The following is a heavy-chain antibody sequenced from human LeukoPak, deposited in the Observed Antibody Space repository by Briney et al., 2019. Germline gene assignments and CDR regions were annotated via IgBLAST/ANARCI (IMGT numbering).Heavy chain of an antibody. CDR1: GYTFSNFG. Sequence: ASVKVSCKTSGYTFSNFGINWVRQAPGQGLEWMGWISGNNDNPNYGQKFQGRLTVTTYTSTSTAYMELRNLRFDDTAVYYCARDGTSTDDYWGQGTLVTVSS. J-gene: IGHJ4*02. CDR3: ARDGTSTDDY. CDR2: ISGNNDNP. D-gene: IGHD2-2*01. V-gene: IGHV1-18*01.